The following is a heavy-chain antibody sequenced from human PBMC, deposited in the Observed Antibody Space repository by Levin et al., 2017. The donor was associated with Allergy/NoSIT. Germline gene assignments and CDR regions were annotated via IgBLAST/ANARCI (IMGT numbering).Heavy chain of an antibody. CDR2: ISWNSGSI. V-gene: IGHV3-9*01. CDR3: AKDGPYYYYGMDV. Sequence: LSLTCAASGFTFDDYAMHWVRQAPGKGLEWVSGISWNSGSIGYADSVKGRFTISRDNAKNSLYLQMNSLRAEDTALYYCAKDGPYYYYGMDVWGQGTTVTVSS. CDR1: GFTFDDYA. J-gene: IGHJ6*02.